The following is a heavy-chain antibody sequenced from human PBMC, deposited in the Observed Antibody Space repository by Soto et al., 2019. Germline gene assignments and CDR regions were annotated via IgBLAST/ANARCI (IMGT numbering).Heavy chain of an antibody. Sequence: GASVKVSCKASGYTFTSYGIRWVRQAPGQGLEWMGWISAYNGNTNYAQKLQGRVTMTTDTSTSTAYMELRSLRSDDTAVYYCARDSGIAAAGSLDYWGQGTLVTVSS. D-gene: IGHD6-13*01. CDR2: ISAYNGNT. CDR3: ARDSGIAAAGSLDY. V-gene: IGHV1-18*01. CDR1: GYTFTSYG. J-gene: IGHJ4*02.